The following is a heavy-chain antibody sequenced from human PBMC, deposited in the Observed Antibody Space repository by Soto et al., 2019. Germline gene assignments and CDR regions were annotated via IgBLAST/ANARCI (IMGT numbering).Heavy chain of an antibody. V-gene: IGHV3-72*01. Sequence: EVQLVESGGGLVQPGGSQRLSCAASGFTFSDHYMDWVRQAPGKGLEWVGRIRNKANSYTTDYAASVKGRFTISRDDSKDSLDLQMNCLKSEDAAIYFCARDCGKGAYCDYWGRGTLSTDAS. J-gene: IGHJ4*01. CDR2: IRNKANSYTT. D-gene: IGHD1-26*01. CDR1: GFTFSDHY. CDR3: ARDCGKGAYCDY.